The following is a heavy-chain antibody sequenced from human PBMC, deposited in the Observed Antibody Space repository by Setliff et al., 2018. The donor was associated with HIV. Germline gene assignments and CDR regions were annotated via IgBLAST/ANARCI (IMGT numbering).Heavy chain of an antibody. V-gene: IGHV1-24*01. CDR3: AREVGATLFDY. CDR1: GYTLTELS. D-gene: IGHD1-26*01. Sequence: ASVKVSCKVSGYTLTELSRHWVRQAPGKGLEWMGGFDPEDGNTNYARKLQGRVTMTTDTSTSTAYMELRSLRSDDTAVYYCAREVGATLFDYWGQGTLVTVSS. J-gene: IGHJ4*02. CDR2: FDPEDGNT.